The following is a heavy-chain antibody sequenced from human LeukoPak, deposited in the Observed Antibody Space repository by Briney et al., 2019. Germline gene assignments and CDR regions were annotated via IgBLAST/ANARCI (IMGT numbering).Heavy chain of an antibody. V-gene: IGHV3-74*01. CDR1: GFTFSSYW. CDR2: INSDGSST. D-gene: IGHD5-12*01. CDR3: ASQSGYEWYYFDY. Sequence: PGGSLRLSCAASGFTFSSYWMHWVRQAPGKGLVWVSRINSDGSSTSYADSVKGRFTISRGNAKNTLYLQMNSQRAEDTAVYYCASQSGYEWYYFDYWGQGTLVTVSS. J-gene: IGHJ4*02.